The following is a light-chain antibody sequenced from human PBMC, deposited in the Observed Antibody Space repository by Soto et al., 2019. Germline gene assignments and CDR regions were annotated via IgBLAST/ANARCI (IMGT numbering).Light chain of an antibody. Sequence: EVLMTQSPDTLYVSPGERVTLSCRASQSVRDNLAWYQQKPAQGPRLLVYRASTRTLGIPARFSGSESGTEFTLTISRLQSEDFAVYYCQQYNSWPITFGQGTRLEIK. CDR3: QQYNSWPIT. CDR1: QSVRDN. J-gene: IGKJ5*01. V-gene: IGKV3-15*01. CDR2: RAS.